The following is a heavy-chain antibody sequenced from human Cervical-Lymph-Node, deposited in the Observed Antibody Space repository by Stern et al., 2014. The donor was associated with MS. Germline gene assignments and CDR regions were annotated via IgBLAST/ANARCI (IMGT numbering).Heavy chain of an antibody. CDR3: AKEEENAFDI. Sequence: EVQLLESGGGLVQPGRALRVSCAASGLSFDDYAMHWVRQAPGKGPAWVSGSSWNSGTIGYADSVKGRFTISRDNAKNSLYLQMNSLRPEDTALYYCAKEEENAFDIWGQGTMVTVSS. V-gene: IGHV3-9*01. CDR1: GLSFDDYA. CDR2: SSWNSGTI. J-gene: IGHJ3*02.